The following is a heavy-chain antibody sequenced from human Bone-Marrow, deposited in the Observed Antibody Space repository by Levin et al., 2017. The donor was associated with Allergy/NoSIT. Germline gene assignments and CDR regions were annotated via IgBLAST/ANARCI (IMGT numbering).Heavy chain of an antibody. CDR2: ISYDGSNK. D-gene: IGHD2-21*02. CDR1: GFTFSSYA. Sequence: LSLTCAASGFTFSSYAMHWVRQAPGKGLEWVAVISYDGSNKYYADSVKGRFTISRDNSKNTLYLQMNSLRAEDTAVYYCARGLCRDCEAFDIWGQGTMVTVSS. V-gene: IGHV3-30-3*01. CDR3: ARGLCRDCEAFDI. J-gene: IGHJ3*02.